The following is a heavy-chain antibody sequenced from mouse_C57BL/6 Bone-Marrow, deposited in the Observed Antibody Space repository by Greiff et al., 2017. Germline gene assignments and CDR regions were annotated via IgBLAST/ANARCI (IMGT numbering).Heavy chain of an antibody. J-gene: IGHJ1*03. Sequence: EVKLVESGGGLVQPGGSLKLSCAASGFTFSDYYMYWVRQTPEKRLAWVAYISNGGGSTSYPDPVKGRFTISSDHAKNTLYLQRSRLKSEDTAMYYCARQANWDNWYFDVWGTGTTVTVSS. CDR2: ISNGGGST. CDR1: GFTFSDYY. CDR3: ARQANWDNWYFDV. V-gene: IGHV5-12*01. D-gene: IGHD4-1*02.